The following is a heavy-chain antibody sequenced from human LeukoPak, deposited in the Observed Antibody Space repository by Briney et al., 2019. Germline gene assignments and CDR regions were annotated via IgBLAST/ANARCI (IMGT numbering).Heavy chain of an antibody. V-gene: IGHV3-7*01. CDR1: RFTFNTYW. Sequence: GGSLRLSCAASRFTFNTYWMSWVRQAPGKGLEWVATIKRDGTEKYYVDPVKGRFTISRDNAKNSLYLQMNSLRVEDTAVYYCARLLNYLDSSGNNHDAFDLWGQGTMVTVSS. CDR3: ARLLNYLDSSGNNHDAFDL. J-gene: IGHJ3*01. CDR2: IKRDGTEK. D-gene: IGHD3-22*01.